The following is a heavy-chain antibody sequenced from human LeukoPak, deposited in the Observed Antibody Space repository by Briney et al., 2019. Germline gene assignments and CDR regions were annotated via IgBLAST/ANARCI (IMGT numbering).Heavy chain of an antibody. Sequence: GESLKISCKGSGYSFTSYWIGWVRQVPGKGLEWMGIIYPGDSDTRYSPSFQGQVTISADKSITTAFLQWSSLKASDTAMYYCARLTTAGIDYWGQGTLVTISS. CDR3: ARLTTAGIDY. J-gene: IGHJ4*02. V-gene: IGHV5-51*01. CDR1: GYSFTSYW. CDR2: IYPGDSDT. D-gene: IGHD6-13*01.